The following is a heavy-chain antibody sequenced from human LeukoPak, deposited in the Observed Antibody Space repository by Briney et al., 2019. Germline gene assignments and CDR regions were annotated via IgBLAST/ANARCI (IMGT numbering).Heavy chain of an antibody. D-gene: IGHD3-3*01. CDR2: IIPIFGTA. J-gene: IGHJ5*02. CDR1: GGTFSSYA. V-gene: IGHV1-69*01. Sequence: SSVKVSCKVSGGTFSSYAISWVRQAAGHGLEWLGGIIPIFGTANYAQKFQGRVTITADESTSTAYMELSSLRSEDTAVYYCARATMRGFLDRFDPWGQGTLVTVSS. CDR3: ARATMRGFLDRFDP.